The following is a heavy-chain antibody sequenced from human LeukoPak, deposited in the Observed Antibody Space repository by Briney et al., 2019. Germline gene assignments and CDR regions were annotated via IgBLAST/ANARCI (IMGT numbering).Heavy chain of an antibody. CDR1: GFTFSSYA. CDR3: ARAGYYRFDY. V-gene: IGHV3-23*01. D-gene: IGHD1-26*01. Sequence: AGSLRLSWAASGFTFSSYAMSWVSQAPRKGLEWVSAISGSGGSTYYADSVKGRFTIPRDNSKNTLYLQMNSLRAEDTAVYYCARAGYYRFDYWGPGTLVTVSS. J-gene: IGHJ4*02. CDR2: ISGSGGST.